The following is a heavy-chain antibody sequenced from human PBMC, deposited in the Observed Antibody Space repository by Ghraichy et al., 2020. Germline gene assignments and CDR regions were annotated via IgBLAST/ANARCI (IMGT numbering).Heavy chain of an antibody. CDR2: INHSGST. CDR3: ASLGGSYGGGYYFDY. V-gene: IGHV4-34*01. J-gene: IGHJ4*02. CDR1: GGSFSGYY. D-gene: IGHD5-18*01. Sequence: SETLSLTCAVYGGSFSGYYWSWIRQPPGKGLEWIGEINHSGSTNYNPSLKSRVTILVDTSKNQFSLKLSSVTAADTAVYYCASLGGSYGGGYYFDYWGQGTLVTVSS.